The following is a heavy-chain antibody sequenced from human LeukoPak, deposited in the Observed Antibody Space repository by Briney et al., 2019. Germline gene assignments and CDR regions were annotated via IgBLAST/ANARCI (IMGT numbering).Heavy chain of an antibody. Sequence: SETLSLTCTVSGGSISSGDYYWSWIRQPPGKGLEWIGYIYYNGTTYYNPSLKSRVTISIDAAKNQFSLMLTSVTAADTAVYYCARLVPPGGGDCTGSNCHTVYYFDYWGQGTLVTVSS. V-gene: IGHV4-30-4*08. CDR3: ARLVPPGGGDCTGSNCHTVYYFDY. D-gene: IGHD2-15*01. J-gene: IGHJ4*02. CDR1: GGSISSGDYY. CDR2: IYYNGTT.